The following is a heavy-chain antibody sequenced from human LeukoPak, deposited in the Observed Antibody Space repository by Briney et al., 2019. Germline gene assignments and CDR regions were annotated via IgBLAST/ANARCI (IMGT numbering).Heavy chain of an antibody. CDR3: ARGGRVVPAAKLEYFQH. V-gene: IGHV4-39*07. CDR1: GGSISSSSYY. CDR2: IYYSGST. D-gene: IGHD2-2*01. J-gene: IGHJ1*01. Sequence: SETLSLTCTVSGGSISSSSYYWGWIRQPPGKGLEWIGSIYYSGSTYYNPSLKSRVTVSVDTSKNQFSLKLSSVTAADTAVYYCARGGRVVPAAKLEYFQHWGQGTLVTVSS.